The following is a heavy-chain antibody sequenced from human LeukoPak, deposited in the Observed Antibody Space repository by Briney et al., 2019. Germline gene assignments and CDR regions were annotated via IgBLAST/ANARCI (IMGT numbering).Heavy chain of an antibody. V-gene: IGHV3-23*01. J-gene: IGHJ5*02. D-gene: IGHD6-19*01. CDR1: GFTVSSNY. Sequence: GGSLRLSCATSGFTVSSNYMTWVRQAPGRGLEWVSSIRPSGDNTYYGDSVKGRFTISRDNSKNTVYLQMNNMRVDDTAVYYCARVAGWHWFDPWGQGTLVTVSS. CDR3: ARVAGWHWFDP. CDR2: IRPSGDNT.